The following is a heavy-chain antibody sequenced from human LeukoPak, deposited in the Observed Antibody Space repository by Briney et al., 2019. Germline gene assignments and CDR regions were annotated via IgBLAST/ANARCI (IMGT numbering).Heavy chain of an antibody. CDR3: ARAVRIAKHFDY. Sequence: GGSLRLSCAASGFTFDDYGMSWVRQAPGKGLEWVSGINWNGGSTGYADSVKGRFTISRDNAKNSLYLQMNSLRAEDTAVYYCARAVRIAKHFDYWGQGTLVTVSS. J-gene: IGHJ4*02. V-gene: IGHV3-20*04. CDR2: INWNGGST. D-gene: IGHD6-13*01. CDR1: GFTFDDYG.